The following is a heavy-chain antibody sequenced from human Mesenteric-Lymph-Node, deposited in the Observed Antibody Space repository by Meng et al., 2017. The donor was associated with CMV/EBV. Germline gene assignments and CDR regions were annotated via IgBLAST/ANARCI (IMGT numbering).Heavy chain of an antibody. CDR1: GGSFSGYY. Sequence: LRLSCAVYGGSFSGYYWSWIRQPPGKGLEWIGEINHSGSTNYNPSLKSRVTISVDTSKNQFSLKLSSVTAADTAVYYCARGQGGMDVWGQGTTVTVSS. J-gene: IGHJ6*02. CDR3: ARGQGGMDV. CDR2: INHSGST. V-gene: IGHV4-34*01.